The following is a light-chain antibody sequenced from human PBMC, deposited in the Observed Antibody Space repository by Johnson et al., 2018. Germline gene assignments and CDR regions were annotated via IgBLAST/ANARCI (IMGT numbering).Light chain of an antibody. V-gene: IGLV1-51*02. CDR3: GTWDSSLSAGNV. CDR2: ENN. J-gene: IGLJ1*01. CDR1: SSNIGNNY. Sequence: QSVLTQPPSVSAAPGQKVTISCSGSSSNIGNNYVSWYQQLPGTATKLLIYENNKRPSGIPDRFSGSKSGTSATLGITGLQTGDEADYYCGTWDSSLSAGNVVGTGTKFTAL.